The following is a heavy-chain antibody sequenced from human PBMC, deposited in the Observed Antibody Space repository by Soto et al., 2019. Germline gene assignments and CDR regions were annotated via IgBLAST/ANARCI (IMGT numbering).Heavy chain of an antibody. D-gene: IGHD6-13*01. J-gene: IGHJ4*02. CDR2: IHVTVNT. Sequence: PXATLSLSCTVSGGYMNNYLWSWLRQTPGGGLQWIGYIHVTVNTYHNPSLKSPVTISVDASKTQFSLTLSSVTAADTAVYYCARGPFFVRQQPFDSWGQGILVTVSS. CDR3: ARGPFFVRQQPFDS. CDR1: GGYMNNYL. V-gene: IGHV4-59*01.